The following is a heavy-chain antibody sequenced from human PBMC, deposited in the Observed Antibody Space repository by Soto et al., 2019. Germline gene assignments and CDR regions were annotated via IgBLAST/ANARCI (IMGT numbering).Heavy chain of an antibody. CDR2: IYYSGST. D-gene: IGHD3-9*01. V-gene: IGHV4-30-4*01. Sequence: SETLSLTCAVSGGSISSGDYYWSWIRQPPGKGLEWIGYIYYSGSTYYNPSLKSRVTISVDTSKNQFSLKLSSVTAADTAVYYCARDHYVYDILTGYGYYYGMDVWGQGTTVT. CDR1: GGSISSGDYY. CDR3: ARDHYVYDILTGYGYYYGMDV. J-gene: IGHJ6*02.